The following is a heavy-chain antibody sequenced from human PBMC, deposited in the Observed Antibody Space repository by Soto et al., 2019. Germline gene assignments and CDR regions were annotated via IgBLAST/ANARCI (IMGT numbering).Heavy chain of an antibody. CDR3: AKDSGGYCSSTSCLNDY. V-gene: IGHV3-23*01. D-gene: IGHD2-2*01. CDR1: GFTFSSYA. J-gene: IGHJ4*02. Sequence: LRLSCAASGFTFSSYAMSWVRQAPGKGLEWVSAISGSGGSTYYADSVKGRFTISRDNSKNTLYLQMNSLRAEDTAVYYCAKDSGGYCSSTSCLNDYWGQGTLVTVSS. CDR2: ISGSGGST.